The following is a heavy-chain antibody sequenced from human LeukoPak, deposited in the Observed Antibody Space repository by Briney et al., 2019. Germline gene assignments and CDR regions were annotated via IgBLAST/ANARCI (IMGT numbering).Heavy chain of an antibody. CDR1: GFTFSSYA. D-gene: IGHD3-22*01. V-gene: IGHV3-23*01. J-gene: IGHJ4*02. CDR3: AKGSRAYYYDSSGYLDY. CDR2: ISCSGGST. Sequence: GGSLRLSCAASGFTFSSYAMSWVRQAPGKGLEWVSAISCSGGSTYYAGSVKGRFTISRDNSKNTLYLQMNSLRAEDTAVYYCAKGSRAYYYDSSGYLDYWGQGTLVTVSS.